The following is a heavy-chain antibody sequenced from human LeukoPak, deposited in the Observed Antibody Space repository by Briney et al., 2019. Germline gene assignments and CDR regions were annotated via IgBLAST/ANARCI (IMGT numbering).Heavy chain of an antibody. V-gene: IGHV3-7*01. CDR3: ARAPIDSNSWYHAFDI. D-gene: IGHD6-13*01. CDR2: IQQGGSHK. Sequence: GGSLRLPCAASGFTFSSYWMGWVRQSPAKGLEWVASIQQGGSHKYYVDSVKGRFTISRDNAKNSLFLQMDSLRAEDTAVYYCARAPIDSNSWYHAFDIWGQGTMVTVSS. CDR1: GFTFSSYW. J-gene: IGHJ3*02.